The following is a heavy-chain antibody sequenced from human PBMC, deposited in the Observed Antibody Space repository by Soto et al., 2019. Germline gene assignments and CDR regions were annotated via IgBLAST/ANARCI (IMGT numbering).Heavy chain of an antibody. D-gene: IGHD3-3*01. CDR1: GGSISSYY. Sequence: PSETLSLTCTVSGGSISSYYCSWIRQPPGKGLEWIGYIYYSGSTNYNPSLKSRVTISVDTSKNQFSLKLSSVTAADTAVYYCARGGQYYDFWSGDYYYYGMDVWGQGTTVTVSS. V-gene: IGHV4-59*13. J-gene: IGHJ6*02. CDR3: ARGGQYYDFWSGDYYYYGMDV. CDR2: IYYSGST.